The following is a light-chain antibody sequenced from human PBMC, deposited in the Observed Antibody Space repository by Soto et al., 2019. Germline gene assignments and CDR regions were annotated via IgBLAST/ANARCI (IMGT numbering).Light chain of an antibody. Sequence: DIQMTQSPSTLSGSVGDRVTITCRASQTISSWLAWYQQKPGKAPKLLIYKASTLKSGVPSRFSGSGSGTEFTLTISSLQPDDFATYYCQHYNSYYGTFGQGTKVDI. V-gene: IGKV1-5*03. CDR1: QTISSW. J-gene: IGKJ1*01. CDR3: QHYNSYYGT. CDR2: KAS.